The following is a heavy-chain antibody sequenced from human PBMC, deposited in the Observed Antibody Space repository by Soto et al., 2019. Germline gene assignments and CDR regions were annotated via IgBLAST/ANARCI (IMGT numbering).Heavy chain of an antibody. J-gene: IGHJ6*02. V-gene: IGHV4-34*01. CDR2: INHSGST. D-gene: IGHD3-10*01. CDR3: ARGVSMVRGVIRCGMDV. CDR1: GGSFSGYY. Sequence: SETLSLTCAVYGGSFSGYYWSWIRQPPGKGLEWIGEINHSGSTNYNPSLKSRVTISVDTSKNQFSLKLGSVTAADTAVYYCARGVSMVRGVIRCGMDVWGQGTTVTVSS.